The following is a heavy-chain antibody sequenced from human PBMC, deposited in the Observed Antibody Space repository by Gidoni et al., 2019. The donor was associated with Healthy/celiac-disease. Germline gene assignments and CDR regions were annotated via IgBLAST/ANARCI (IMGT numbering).Heavy chain of an antibody. CDR1: GYSFTSYW. V-gene: IGHV5-10-1*03. CDR2: SDPSDSYT. J-gene: IGHJ4*02. Sequence: EVQLVQSGAEVKKPGESLRISCKGSGYSFTSYWISWVRQMPGKGLEWMGRSDPSDSYTNYSPSFQGHVTISADKSISTAYLQWSSLKASDTAMYYCARHDGYSSGWYGSCFDYWGQGTLVTVSS. CDR3: ARHDGYSSGWYGSCFDY. D-gene: IGHD6-19*01.